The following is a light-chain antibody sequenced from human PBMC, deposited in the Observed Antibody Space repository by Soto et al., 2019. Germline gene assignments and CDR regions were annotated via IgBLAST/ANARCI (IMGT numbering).Light chain of an antibody. CDR1: QGISSW. V-gene: IGKV1-12*01. CDR3: QQAGSFPPT. Sequence: DIQMTESPSSVSASVGDRVTITCRASQGISSWLAWYQQKPGKAPELLIYTASSLQSGVPSRFSGSGSRTDFTLTISSLQPEDSATHSCQQAGSFPPTFGQGTKVEIK. J-gene: IGKJ1*01. CDR2: TAS.